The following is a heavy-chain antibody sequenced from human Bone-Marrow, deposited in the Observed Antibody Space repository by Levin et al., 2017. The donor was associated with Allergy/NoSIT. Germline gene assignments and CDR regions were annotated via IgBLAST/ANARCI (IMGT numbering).Heavy chain of an antibody. CDR1: GFTFSTYT. CDR3: ARGLEYSGMP. D-gene: IGHD1-26*01. Sequence: TGGSLRLSCAASGFTFSTYTMNWVRQAPGKGLDWVSSITSSSSYIYYADSVKGRFTISRDNAKNSLYLQMNSLRVEDTAVYYCARGLEYSGMPWGQGTLVTVSS. CDR2: ITSSSSYI. V-gene: IGHV3-21*01. J-gene: IGHJ5*02.